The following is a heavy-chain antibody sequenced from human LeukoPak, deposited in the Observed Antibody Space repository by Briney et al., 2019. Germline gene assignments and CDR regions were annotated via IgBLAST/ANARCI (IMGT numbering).Heavy chain of an antibody. CDR3: ARDNALAVTLDY. J-gene: IGHJ4*02. V-gene: IGHV1-46*01. D-gene: IGHD4-17*01. Sequence: ASVKVSCKASGYTFTSYYMHWVRQAPGQGLEWMGIINPSGGSTSYAQKFQGRVTMTRDMSTSTVYMELRSLRSDDTAVYYCARDNALAVTLDYWGQGTLVTVSS. CDR2: INPSGGST. CDR1: GYTFTSYY.